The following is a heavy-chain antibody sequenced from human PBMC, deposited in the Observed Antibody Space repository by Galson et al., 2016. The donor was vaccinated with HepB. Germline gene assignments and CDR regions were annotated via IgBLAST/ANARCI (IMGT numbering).Heavy chain of an antibody. CDR2: IYSGGTP. J-gene: IGHJ2*01. Sequence: SLRLSCAASGFTVSNNYMMWVRQAPGKGLEWVSTIYSGGTPYYAASVKGRFTISRDNSKNTLYLRVNSLRVEDTAVYYCARDGSGTSTGGLWGRGTLVTVSS. D-gene: IGHD1-26*01. CDR1: GFTVSNNY. V-gene: IGHV3-53*01. CDR3: ARDGSGTSTGGL.